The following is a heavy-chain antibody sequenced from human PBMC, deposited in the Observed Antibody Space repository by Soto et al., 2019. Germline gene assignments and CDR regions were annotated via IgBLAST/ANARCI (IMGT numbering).Heavy chain of an antibody. CDR1: GFTFSSYG. J-gene: IGHJ4*02. Sequence: QVQLVESGGGVVQPGRSVRLSCAASGFTFSSYGMHWVRQAPGKGLEWVAVISYDGSNKYYADSVKGRFTISRDNSKNTLYLQMNSLRAEDTAVYHCAKGGAIAVADWGQGSLVTVSS. V-gene: IGHV3-30*18. CDR3: AKGGAIAVAD. D-gene: IGHD6-19*01. CDR2: ISYDGSNK.